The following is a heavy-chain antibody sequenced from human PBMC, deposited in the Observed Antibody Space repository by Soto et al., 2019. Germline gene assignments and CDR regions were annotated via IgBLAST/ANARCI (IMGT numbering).Heavy chain of an antibody. Sequence: GGSLRLSCAGSGFTFNRNAMSWVRQAPGKGLEWVSGITGNSALTYYADSVKGRFTISRDNSKNTLYLQMNTLRVEDTAVYYCAKNRDYDYDAFDVWGPGTVVTVSS. J-gene: IGHJ3*01. CDR3: AKNRDYDYDAFDV. CDR1: GFTFNRNA. D-gene: IGHD3-16*01. CDR2: ITGNSALT. V-gene: IGHV3-23*01.